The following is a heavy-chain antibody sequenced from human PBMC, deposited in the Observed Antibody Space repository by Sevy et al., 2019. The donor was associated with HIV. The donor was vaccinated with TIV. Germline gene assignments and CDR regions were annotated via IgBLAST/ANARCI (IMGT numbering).Heavy chain of an antibody. CDR3: AREAGYYYDSSGYYVSLDWYFDL. CDR2: ISSSSSYI. D-gene: IGHD3-22*01. V-gene: IGHV3-21*01. Sequence: GGSLRLSCAASGFTFSSYSMNWVRQAPGKGLEWVSSISSSSSYIYYADSVKGRFTISRDNAKNSLYLQMNSLRAEDTAVYYCAREAGYYYDSSGYYVSLDWYFDLWGRRTLVTVSS. J-gene: IGHJ2*01. CDR1: GFTFSSYS.